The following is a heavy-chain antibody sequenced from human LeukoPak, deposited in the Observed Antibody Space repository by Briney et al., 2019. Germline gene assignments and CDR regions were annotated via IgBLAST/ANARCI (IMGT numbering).Heavy chain of an antibody. Sequence: GRSLRLSCAASGFTFSDYAIHWVRQAPGKGLEWVAVISYDGSNKYYADSVKGRFTISRDNSKNTLYLQMNSLRAEDTAVYYCAREVYRRNGMDVWGQGTTVTVSS. CDR2: ISYDGSNK. CDR3: AREVYRRNGMDV. D-gene: IGHD3-16*02. V-gene: IGHV3-30-3*01. CDR1: GFTFSDYA. J-gene: IGHJ6*02.